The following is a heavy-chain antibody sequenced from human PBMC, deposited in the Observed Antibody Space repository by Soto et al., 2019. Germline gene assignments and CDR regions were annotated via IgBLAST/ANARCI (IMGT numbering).Heavy chain of an antibody. CDR1: GGSINTYY. CDR3: AIDPSGSSWYYFDY. J-gene: IGHJ4*02. Sequence: SETLSLTCTVSGGSINTYYWSWIRQPPGKAPEWIGYIYYSGSTNYNPSLMSRVTISVDTSKSHFSLKLSSVTAADTAVYYCAIDPSGSSWYYFDYWGQGTLVTVSS. D-gene: IGHD6-13*01. V-gene: IGHV4-59*12. CDR2: IYYSGST.